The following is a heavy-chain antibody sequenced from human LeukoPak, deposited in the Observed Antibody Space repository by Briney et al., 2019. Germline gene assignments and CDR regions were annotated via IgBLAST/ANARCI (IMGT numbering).Heavy chain of an antibody. CDR2: IYYSGST. D-gene: IGHD4-17*01. V-gene: IGHV4-39*07. CDR3: AQNGDLYYFDY. CDR1: GGSISSSSYY. Sequence: SETLSLTCTVSGGSISSSSYYWGWIRQPPGKGLEWIGSIYYSGSTYYNPSLKSRVTISVDTSKNQFSLKLSSVTAADTAVYYCAQNGDLYYFDYWGQGTLVTVSS. J-gene: IGHJ4*02.